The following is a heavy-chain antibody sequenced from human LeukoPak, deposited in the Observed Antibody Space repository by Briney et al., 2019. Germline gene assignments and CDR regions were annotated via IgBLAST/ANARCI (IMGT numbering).Heavy chain of an antibody. D-gene: IGHD6-19*01. CDR2: IIPILGIA. J-gene: IGHJ2*01. CDR3: ASSAKRSSGWYGYFDL. V-gene: IGHV1-69*04. Sequence: ASVKVSCKASGGTFSSYAISWMRQAPGQGLEWMGRIIPILGIANYAQKFQGRVTITADKSTNTAYMELSSLRSEDTAVYYCASSAKRSSGWYGYFDLWGRGTLVTVSS. CDR1: GGTFSSYA.